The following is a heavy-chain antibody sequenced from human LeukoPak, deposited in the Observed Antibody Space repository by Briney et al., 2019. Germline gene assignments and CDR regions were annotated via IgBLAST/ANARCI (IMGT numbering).Heavy chain of an antibody. CDR3: ARKDPGYSGYSDFDY. V-gene: IGHV4-39*07. J-gene: IGHJ4*02. D-gene: IGHD5-12*01. CDR2: IYYSGST. Sequence: SETLSLTCTVSGGSISSSSYYWGWIRQPPGKGLEWIGSIYYSGSTYYNPSLKSRVTISVDTPKNQFSLKLSSVTAADTAIYYCARKDPGYSGYSDFDYWGQGTLVTVSS. CDR1: GGSISSSSYY.